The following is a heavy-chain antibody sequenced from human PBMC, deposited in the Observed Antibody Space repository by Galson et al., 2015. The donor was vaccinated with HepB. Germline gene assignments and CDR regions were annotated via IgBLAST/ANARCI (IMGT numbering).Heavy chain of an antibody. CDR2: IYSGGST. V-gene: IGHV3-53*01. J-gene: IGHJ6*02. D-gene: IGHD2-2*02. CDR3: ARGDIVVVPAAIDRYYYYGMDV. Sequence: SLRLSCAASGFTVSSNYMSWVRQAPGKGLEWVSVIYSGGSTYYADSVKGRFTIYRDNSKNTLYLQMNSLRAEDTAVYYCARGDIVVVPAAIDRYYYYGMDVWGQGTTVTVSS. CDR1: GFTVSSNY.